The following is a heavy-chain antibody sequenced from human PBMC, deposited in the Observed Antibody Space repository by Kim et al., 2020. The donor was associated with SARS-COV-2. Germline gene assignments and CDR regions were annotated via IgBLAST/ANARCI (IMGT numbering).Heavy chain of an antibody. CDR1: GGSISSSSYY. CDR3: ARHDPQWLRFENYFDY. J-gene: IGHJ4*02. Sequence: SETLSLTCTVSGGSISSSSYYWGWIRQPPGKGLEWIGSIYYSGSTYYNPSLKSRVTISVDTSKNKFSLKLSSVAAADTAMYYCARHDPQWLRFENYFDYWGQGTLVTVSS. D-gene: IGHD5-12*01. CDR2: IYYSGST. V-gene: IGHV4-39*01.